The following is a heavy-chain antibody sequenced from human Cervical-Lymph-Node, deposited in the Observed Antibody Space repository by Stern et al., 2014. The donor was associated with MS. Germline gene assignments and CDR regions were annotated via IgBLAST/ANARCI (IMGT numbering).Heavy chain of an antibody. CDR2: SYPGAPVP. V-gene: IGHV5-51*01. CDR1: GYTFTTYW. Sequence: QLVQSGAGVKKPGESLAISCECSGYTFTTYWIGWVRQVPGKGLKWMGSSYPGAPVPKYNPSIKGKATISADKSSSTASLQWSSLKAADTAVYYCARGIWSFDLWGQGTLVTVSS. J-gene: IGHJ5*02. D-gene: IGHD2-15*01. CDR3: ARGIWSFDL.